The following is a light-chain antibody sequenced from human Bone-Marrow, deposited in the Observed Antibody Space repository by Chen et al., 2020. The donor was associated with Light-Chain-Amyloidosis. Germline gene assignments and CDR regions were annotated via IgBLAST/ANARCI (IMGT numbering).Light chain of an antibody. V-gene: IGLV3-25*03. CDR3: QSADSSVTDEVI. J-gene: IGLJ2*01. CDR2: RDT. CDR1: DLPTKY. Sequence: SYELTQPPSVSGSPGQTARITCSGDDLPTKYAYWYQQKPGQAPVLVIHRDTERPSGISERFSGSSSGTTATVSISGVQAEDEADYHCQSADSSVTDEVIFGGGTKLTVL.